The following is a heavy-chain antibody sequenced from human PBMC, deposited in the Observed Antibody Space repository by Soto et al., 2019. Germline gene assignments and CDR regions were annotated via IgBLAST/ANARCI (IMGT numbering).Heavy chain of an antibody. CDR3: ARGRTGFDP. D-gene: IGHD2-8*02. CDR2: INHSGST. V-gene: IGHV4-34*01. J-gene: IGHJ5*02. Sequence: PSETLSLTCAVYGGSFSGYYWSWIRQPPGKGLEWIGEINHSGSTNYNPSLKSRVTISVDTSKNQFSLKLSSVTAADTAVYYCARGRTGFDPWGQGTLVTVSS. CDR1: GGSFSGYY.